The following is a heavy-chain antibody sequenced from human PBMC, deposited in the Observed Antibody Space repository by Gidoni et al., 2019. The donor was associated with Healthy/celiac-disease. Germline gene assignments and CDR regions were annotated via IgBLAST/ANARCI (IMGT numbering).Heavy chain of an antibody. CDR2: ISYDGSNK. Sequence: QVQLVESGGGVVQPGRSLRLSCAASGFTFSSYGMHWVRQAPGKGLEWVAVISYDGSNKYYADSVKGRFTISRDNSKNTLYLQMNSLRAEDTAVYYCAKLGQYDSSGYYHFVLDYWGQGTLVTVSS. D-gene: IGHD3-22*01. J-gene: IGHJ4*02. CDR3: AKLGQYDSSGYYHFVLDY. V-gene: IGHV3-30*18. CDR1: GFTFSSYG.